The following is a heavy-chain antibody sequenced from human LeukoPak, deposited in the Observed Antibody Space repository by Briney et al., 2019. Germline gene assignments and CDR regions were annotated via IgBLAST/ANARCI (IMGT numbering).Heavy chain of an antibody. CDR3: AVSYDSSGYYCFDY. CDR1: EFTFSSYG. CDR2: IWYDGSNK. Sequence: GGSLRPSCAPSEFTFSSYGMHGVRQAPGKGLEGVAVIWYDGSNKYYADSVKGRFNISKDNSKNTLYLQMNSLRAEDTAVYYCAVSYDSSGYYCFDYWGQGTLVTVSS. V-gene: IGHV3-33*01. D-gene: IGHD3-22*01. J-gene: IGHJ4*02.